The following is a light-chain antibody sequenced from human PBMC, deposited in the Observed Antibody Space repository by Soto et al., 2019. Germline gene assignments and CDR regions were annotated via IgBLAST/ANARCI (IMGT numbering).Light chain of an antibody. J-gene: IGKJ1*01. CDR3: QQYGSSPPT. CDR2: GAS. V-gene: IGKV3-20*01. Sequence: EIALTRPPSTLSMSPGDRATLCCRSSQSVSSYLAWYQQKPGQAPRLLIYGASSRATGTPDRFSGSGSGTDFTLTINRLEPEDFALYYCQQYGSSPPTFGQGTKVDIK. CDR1: QSVSSY.